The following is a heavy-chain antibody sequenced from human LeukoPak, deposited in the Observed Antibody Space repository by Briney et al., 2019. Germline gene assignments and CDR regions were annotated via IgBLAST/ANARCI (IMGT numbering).Heavy chain of an antibody. Sequence: ASVKVSCKASGYTFTTYDINWVRQSTGQGLEWRGWMNPNSGNTAYAQEFQGRVTMTRNTSISTAFMELSGLRSEDTAVYFCARRNTAMVAGLDYWGQGSLVTVSS. V-gene: IGHV1-8*01. J-gene: IGHJ4*02. CDR2: MNPNSGNT. D-gene: IGHD5-18*01. CDR1: GYTFTTYD. CDR3: ARRNTAMVAGLDY.